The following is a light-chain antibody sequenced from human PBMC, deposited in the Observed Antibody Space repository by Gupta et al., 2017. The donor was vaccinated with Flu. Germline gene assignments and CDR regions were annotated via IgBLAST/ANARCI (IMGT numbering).Light chain of an antibody. CDR1: SSNIGNNY. CDR3: GTWDSSLSAGGV. V-gene: IGLV1-51*01. CDR2: DNN. Sequence: SSNIGNNYLSGCQQLSGTAPKFLIYDNNKRPSGIPDRFSGSKSGTSAALGITGLQTGDEADYYCGTWDSSLSAGGVFGTGTKVTVL. J-gene: IGLJ1*01.